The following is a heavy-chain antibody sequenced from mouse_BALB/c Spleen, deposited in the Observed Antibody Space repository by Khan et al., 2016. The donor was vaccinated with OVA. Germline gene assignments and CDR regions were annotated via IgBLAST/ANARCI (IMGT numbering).Heavy chain of an antibody. D-gene: IGHD1-1*01. CDR1: GFSLTTYG. V-gene: IGHV2-9*02. CDR3: ARAYYYGAWFAY. J-gene: IGHJ3*01. CDR2: IWAGGST. Sequence: VQLQESGPGLVAPSQSLSITCTVSGFSLTTYGVHWVRQPPGKGLEWLGVIWAGGSTNYNSALMSRLSISKDNSKSQAFLKMNSLQPDDTAMYYCARAYYYGAWFAYWGQGTLVTVSA.